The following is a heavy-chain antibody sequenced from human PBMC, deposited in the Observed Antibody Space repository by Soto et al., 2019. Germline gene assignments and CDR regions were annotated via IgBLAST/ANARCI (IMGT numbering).Heavy chain of an antibody. CDR3: AKWGDSSTYDAFDI. V-gene: IGHV3-30*18. Sequence: QVQLVESGGGVVQPGRSLRLSCAASEFTFSSYSMHWVRQAPGKGLEWVSVISYDGTNKYYVDSVKGRFTISRDNSKNTLYLQMNSLRAEDTAVYYCAKWGDSSTYDAFDIWGQGTMVTVSS. CDR1: EFTFSSYS. J-gene: IGHJ3*02. CDR2: ISYDGTNK. D-gene: IGHD2-2*01.